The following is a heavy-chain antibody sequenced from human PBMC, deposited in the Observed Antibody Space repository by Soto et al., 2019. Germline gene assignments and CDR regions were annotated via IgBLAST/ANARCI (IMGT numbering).Heavy chain of an antibody. V-gene: IGHV4-59*01. CDR2: IYYSGST. J-gene: IGHJ3*02. CDR3: ARGPDAFDI. Sequence: SETLYLTSTDSGGSISMYYWTWIRQPPWKGLEWIGYIYYSGSTNYNPSLKSRVTISVDTSKNQFSLKLSSVTAADTAVYYCARGPDAFDIWGQGTMVTVSS. CDR1: GGSISMYY.